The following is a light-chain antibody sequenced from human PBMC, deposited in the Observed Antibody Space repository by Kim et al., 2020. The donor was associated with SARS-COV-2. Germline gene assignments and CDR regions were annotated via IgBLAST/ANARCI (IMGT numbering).Light chain of an antibody. CDR2: GNS. CDR3: QSYDSSLSGSRV. CDR1: SSNIGAGYD. J-gene: IGLJ3*02. V-gene: IGLV1-40*01. Sequence: VTISCTGSSSNIGAGYDVNWYKQLPGTAPKLLIYGNSNRPSGVPDRFSGSKSGTSASLAITGLQAEDEADYYCQSYDSSLSGSRVFGGGTQLTVL.